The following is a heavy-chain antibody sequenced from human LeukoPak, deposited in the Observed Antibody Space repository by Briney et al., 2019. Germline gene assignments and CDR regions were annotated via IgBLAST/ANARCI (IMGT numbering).Heavy chain of an antibody. CDR3: ARGLKRFGVGASTPNDY. V-gene: IGHV1-8*01. D-gene: IGHD3-10*01. Sequence: ASVTVSCMASGYTFTSYDINWVRQATGEGREWMGWMNPNIGNTGYAQKFQGRVTMTRNTSLSTAYMELSSLRSEDTAVYYCARGLKRFGVGASTPNDYWGQGTLVTVSS. CDR1: GYTFTSYD. J-gene: IGHJ4*02. CDR2: MNPNIGNT.